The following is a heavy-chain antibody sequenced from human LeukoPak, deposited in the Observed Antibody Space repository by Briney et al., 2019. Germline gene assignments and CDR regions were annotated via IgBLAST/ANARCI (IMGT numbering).Heavy chain of an antibody. V-gene: IGHV4-61*02. Sequence: PSETLSLTCTVSGGSISSGSYYWSWIRQPAGKGLESIGRIYTSGSTNYNPSLKSRVTISVDTSKNQFSLKLSSVTAADTAVYYCARGLFYYDSSGYSNYFDYWGQGTLVTVSS. CDR1: GGSISSGSYY. CDR2: IYTSGST. CDR3: ARGLFYYDSSGYSNYFDY. D-gene: IGHD3-22*01. J-gene: IGHJ4*02.